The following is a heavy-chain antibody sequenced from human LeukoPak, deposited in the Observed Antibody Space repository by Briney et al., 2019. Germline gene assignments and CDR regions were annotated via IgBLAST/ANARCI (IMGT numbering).Heavy chain of an antibody. CDR3: ARDPLRITGTTAYYFDY. J-gene: IGHJ4*02. Sequence: ASVKVSCKASGYTFTNYYMHWVRQAPGQGLEWMGWINPNTGGTKCAQKFQGRVTMTRDTSISTAYMELSRLRSDDTAVYYCARDPLRITGTTAYYFDYWGQGTLVTVSS. CDR2: INPNTGGT. CDR1: GYTFTNYY. D-gene: IGHD1-7*01. V-gene: IGHV1-2*02.